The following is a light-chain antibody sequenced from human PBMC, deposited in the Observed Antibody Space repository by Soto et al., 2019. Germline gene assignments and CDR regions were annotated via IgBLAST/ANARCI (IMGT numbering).Light chain of an antibody. CDR2: GAS. V-gene: IGKV3-20*01. CDR3: QQYGSSPPYT. J-gene: IGKJ2*01. Sequence: EIVLTQSPGTLSLSPGARATPSSRASQSVSSSYLAWYQQKPGQAPRLLIYGASSRATGIPDRFSGSGSGTDFTLTISRLEPEDFAVYYCQQYGSSPPYTFGQGTKLEIK. CDR1: QSVSSSY.